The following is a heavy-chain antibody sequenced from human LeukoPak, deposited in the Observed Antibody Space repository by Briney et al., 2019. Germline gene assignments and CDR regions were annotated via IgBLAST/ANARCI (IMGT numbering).Heavy chain of an antibody. V-gene: IGHV3-23*01. CDR2: ISGSGGST. CDR1: GFTFSSYA. Sequence: GGSLRLSCAASGFTFSSYAMSWVRQAPGKGLEWVSAISGSGGSTYYADSVKGRFTISRDNSKNTLYLQMNSLRAEDTAVYYCARVVVAAYYYYYGMDVWGQGTTVTV. D-gene: IGHD2-15*01. CDR3: ARVVVAAYYYYYGMDV. J-gene: IGHJ6*02.